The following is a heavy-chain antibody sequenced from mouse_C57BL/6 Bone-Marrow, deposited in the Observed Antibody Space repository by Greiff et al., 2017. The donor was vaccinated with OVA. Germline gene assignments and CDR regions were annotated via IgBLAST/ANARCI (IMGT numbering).Heavy chain of an antibody. CDR1: GFTFSDYY. D-gene: IGHD2-4*01. J-gene: IGHJ3*01. Sequence: EVMLVESGGGLVQPGGSLTLSCAASGFTFSDYYMYWVRQTPEKRLEWVAYISNGGGSTYYPDTVKGRFTLSSDNAKNTLYLHMIRLKSEDTAMYYRARQGLYDYPWFAYWGQGTLVTVSA. CDR2: ISNGGGST. CDR3: ARQGLYDYPWFAY. V-gene: IGHV5-12*01.